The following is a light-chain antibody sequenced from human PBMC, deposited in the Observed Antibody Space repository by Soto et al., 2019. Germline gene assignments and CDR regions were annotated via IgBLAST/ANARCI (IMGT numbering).Light chain of an antibody. CDR1: QSVSRNY. CDR3: QQYGRIPLT. Sequence: EIVLTQSPGTLSFSPGERASLSCRASQSVSRNYVAWYQLRSGQPPRLLIYDSSTRATGIPDRFSGSWSGADFTLTISRLEPGDFAVYFCQQYGRIPLTFGGGSRVEIK. CDR2: DSS. J-gene: IGKJ4*01. V-gene: IGKV3-20*01.